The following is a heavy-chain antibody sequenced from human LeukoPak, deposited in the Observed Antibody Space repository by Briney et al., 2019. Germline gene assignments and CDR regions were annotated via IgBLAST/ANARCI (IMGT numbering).Heavy chain of an antibody. J-gene: IGHJ6*03. CDR1: GYTFTSYA. Sequence: ASVKVSCKASGYTFTSYAMNWVRQAPGQGLEWMGRIIPILGIANYAQKFQGRVTITADKSTSTAYMELSSLRSEDTAVYYCASGAYGDYSYYMDVWGKGPTVTVSS. CDR3: ASGAYGDYSYYMDV. V-gene: IGHV1-69*04. D-gene: IGHD4-17*01. CDR2: IIPILGIA.